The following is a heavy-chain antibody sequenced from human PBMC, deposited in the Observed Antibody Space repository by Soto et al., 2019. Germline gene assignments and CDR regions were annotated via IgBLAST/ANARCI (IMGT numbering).Heavy chain of an antibody. Sequence: QVQLVQSGAEVKKPGSSVRVSCKASGDTFTFYSINWVRQAPGLGLEWMGRINPILSMSNYAQRFQGRVTMTADKSRITAYMELSSLRSEDTAMYYCASSYGSGYRAFDYWGQGALVTVSS. J-gene: IGHJ4*02. V-gene: IGHV1-69*02. CDR2: INPILSMS. CDR3: ASSYGSGYRAFDY. D-gene: IGHD3-10*01. CDR1: GDTFTFYS.